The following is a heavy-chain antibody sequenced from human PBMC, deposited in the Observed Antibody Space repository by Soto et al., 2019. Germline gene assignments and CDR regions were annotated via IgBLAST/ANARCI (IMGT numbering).Heavy chain of an antibody. V-gene: IGHV3-30-3*01. Sequence: QVQLVESGGGVVQPGRSLRLSCAASGFTFSNYAMYWVRQAPGKGLEWVAVISYDRSIKYYADSVKGRFTISRDTFKNTLYLQMNSLTAEDTDVYYCARGGYSNDEATDYYDGMAVWGQGPTVTGSS. CDR1: GFTFSNYA. J-gene: IGHJ6*02. CDR2: ISYDRSIK. D-gene: IGHD6-13*01. CDR3: ARGGYSNDEATDYYDGMAV.